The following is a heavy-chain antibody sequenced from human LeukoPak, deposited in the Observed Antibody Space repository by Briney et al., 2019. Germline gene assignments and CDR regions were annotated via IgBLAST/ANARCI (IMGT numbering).Heavy chain of an antibody. Sequence: PVKVSCKASGGTFSSYAISWVRQAPGQGLEWMGGIIPIFGTANYAQKFQGRVPITTDESTSTAYMELSSLRSEDTAVYYCARGGDGYNSNYFDYWGQGTLVTVSS. CDR3: ARGGDGYNSNYFDY. CDR2: IIPIFGTA. CDR1: GGTFSSYA. J-gene: IGHJ4*02. V-gene: IGHV1-69*05. D-gene: IGHD5-24*01.